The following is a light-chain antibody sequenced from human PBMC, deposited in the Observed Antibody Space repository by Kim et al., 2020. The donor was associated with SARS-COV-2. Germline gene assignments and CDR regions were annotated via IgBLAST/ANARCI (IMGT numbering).Light chain of an antibody. Sequence: LSPGERASLSCRASQSVTNYLAWYQHRPGQAPRLLIYDASNRAAGIPARFAGSGSGTDFTLTISSLEPEDFAVYYCQQRSNWPLSFGGGTKVDIK. V-gene: IGKV3-11*01. J-gene: IGKJ4*01. CDR2: DAS. CDR3: QQRSNWPLS. CDR1: QSVTNY.